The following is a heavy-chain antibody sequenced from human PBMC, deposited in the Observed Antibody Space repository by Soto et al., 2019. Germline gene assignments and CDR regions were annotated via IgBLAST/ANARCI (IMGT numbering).Heavy chain of an antibody. V-gene: IGHV1-69*04. D-gene: IGHD5-12*01. CDR3: ARDEDSSYDWGGDAFDI. J-gene: IGHJ3*02. CDR1: GGTFSSYT. Sequence: GASVKVSCKASGGTFSSYTISWVRQAPGQGLEWMGRIIPILGIANYAQKFQGRVTITADKSTSTAYMELSSLRSEDTAVYYCARDEDSSYDWGGDAFDIWGQGTMVTVSS. CDR2: IIPILGIA.